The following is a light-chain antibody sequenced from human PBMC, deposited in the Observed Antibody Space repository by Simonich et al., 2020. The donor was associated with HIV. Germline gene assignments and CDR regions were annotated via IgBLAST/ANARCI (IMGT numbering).Light chain of an antibody. Sequence: DIVMTQSPDSLAVSLDARATINCNSSQSVLFSSTNKYYLAWFTQKPGQPPKLLIYWASTRESGVPDRFSGSGSGTHFTLTSSSLQAEDVAVYYCQQYYTTPLTFGGGTKVEIK. CDR1: QSVLFSSTNKYY. CDR3: QQYYTTPLT. V-gene: IGKV4-1*01. CDR2: WAS. J-gene: IGKJ4*01.